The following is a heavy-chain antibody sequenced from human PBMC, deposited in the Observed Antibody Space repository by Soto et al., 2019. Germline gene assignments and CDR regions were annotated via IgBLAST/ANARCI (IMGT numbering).Heavy chain of an antibody. D-gene: IGHD1-26*01. J-gene: IGHJ6*02. V-gene: IGHV1-2*02. CDR2: INPNSGDT. CDR1: GYTFTGYY. Sequence: QVQLVQSGTEVKRPGDSVKVSCKASGYTFTGYYVHWVRQAPGQGLEWMGWINPNSGDTYLAQRFQGRVTMNRDTYIGTAYMELRGLTSDATAEYYCAKGGAIVAAGTRVYLYNAMDVWGQGTTVTVSS. CDR3: AKGGAIVAAGTRVYLYNAMDV.